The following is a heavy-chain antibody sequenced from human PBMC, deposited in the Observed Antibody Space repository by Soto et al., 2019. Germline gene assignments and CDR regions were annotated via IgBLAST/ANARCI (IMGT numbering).Heavy chain of an antibody. J-gene: IGHJ4*02. CDR3: ARDSNPARPRFDY. CDR2: ISYDGSNK. Sequence: GGSLRLSCAASGFTFSSYAMHWVRQAPGKGLEWVAVISYDGSNKYYADSVKGRFTISRDNSKNTLYLQMNSLRAEDTAVYYCARDSNPARPRFDYWGQGTLVTVSS. CDR1: GFTFSSYA. V-gene: IGHV3-30-3*01. D-gene: IGHD6-6*01.